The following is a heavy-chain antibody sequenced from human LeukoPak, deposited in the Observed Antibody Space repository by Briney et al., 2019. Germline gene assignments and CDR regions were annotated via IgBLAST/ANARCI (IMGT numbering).Heavy chain of an antibody. D-gene: IGHD3-22*01. CDR3: AGRGEGSGYSRQFDY. CDR1: GGSISSSSNY. Sequence: SETLSLTCTVSGGSISSSSNYWGWIRQPPGKGLEWIGSIYYSGSTYYNPSLKSRVTISVDTSKNQFSLKLSSVTAADTAVYYCAGRGEGSGYSRQFDYWGQGTLVTVSS. V-gene: IGHV4-39*07. CDR2: IYYSGST. J-gene: IGHJ4*02.